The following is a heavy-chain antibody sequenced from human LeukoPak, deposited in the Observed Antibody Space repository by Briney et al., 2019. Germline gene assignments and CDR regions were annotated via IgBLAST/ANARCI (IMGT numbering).Heavy chain of an antibody. CDR2: IKKDGSEK. V-gene: IGHV3-7*01. Sequence: GGSLRLSCAASGFTFSSYWMSWVRQAPGKGLECVANIKKDGSEKYYVDSVKGRFTISRDNPKNSLSLQMNSLRAEDTAVYYCARDFVHGYNYSWPSNWGQGTLVTVSS. J-gene: IGHJ4*02. CDR1: GFTFSSYW. CDR3: ARDFVHGYNYSWPSN. D-gene: IGHD5-24*01.